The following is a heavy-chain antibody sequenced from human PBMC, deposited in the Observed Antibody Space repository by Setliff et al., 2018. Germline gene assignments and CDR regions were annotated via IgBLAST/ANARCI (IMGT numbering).Heavy chain of an antibody. V-gene: IGHV1-69*05. CDR3: AKHRVRQLGILSWYFDL. CDR2: IIPIFGTA. D-gene: IGHD7-27*01. Sequence: SVKVSCKPSGYTFTSYAISWVRQAPGQGLEWMGRIIPIFGTANYAQKFQGRVTMTRDTSTSTVYMELSSLRSEDTAVYYCAKHRVRQLGILSWYFDLWGRGTLVTVSS. CDR1: GYTFTSYA. J-gene: IGHJ2*01.